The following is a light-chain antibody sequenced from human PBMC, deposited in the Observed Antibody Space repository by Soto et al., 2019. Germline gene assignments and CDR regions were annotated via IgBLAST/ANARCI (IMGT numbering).Light chain of an antibody. CDR2: GAS. CDR3: QQYNNWTPWT. V-gene: IGKV3-15*01. CDR1: QSVSSN. J-gene: IGKJ1*01. Sequence: EIVMTQSPATLSVSPWERATLSCRASQSVSSNLAWYQQKPGQAPRLLIYGASTRATGIPARFSGSGSGTEFTLTISSLQSEDFAVYYCQQYNNWTPWTFGQGTKVDIK.